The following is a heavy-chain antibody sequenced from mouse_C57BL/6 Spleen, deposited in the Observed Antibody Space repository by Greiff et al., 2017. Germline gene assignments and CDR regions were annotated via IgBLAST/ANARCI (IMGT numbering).Heavy chain of an antibody. CDR3: AREGYYGSSYFDY. CDR1: GYTFTSYW. V-gene: IGHV1-61*01. Sequence: QVQLQQPGAELVRPGSSVKLSCKASGYTFTSYWMDWVKQRPGQGLEWIGNIYPSDSETHYNQKFKDKATLTVDKSSSTAYMQLSSLTSEDSAVYYCAREGYYGSSYFDYWGKGTTLTVSS. D-gene: IGHD1-1*01. CDR2: IYPSDSET. J-gene: IGHJ2*01.